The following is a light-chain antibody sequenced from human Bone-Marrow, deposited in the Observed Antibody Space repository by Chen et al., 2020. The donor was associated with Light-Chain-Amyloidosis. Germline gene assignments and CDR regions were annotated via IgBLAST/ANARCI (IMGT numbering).Light chain of an antibody. CDR2: GSS. J-gene: IGKJ4*01. CDR3: QQYGTSPLT. V-gene: IGKV3-20*01. Sequence: ESVLTQSPGTLSLSPGEGANLSCRASQTISSNYLTWYQQKFGQAPRLLIYGSSSRATGIPDRFTGSGSGTDFTLTINRLEPEDFAMYYCQQYGTSPLTFGGGTKVEIK. CDR1: QTISSNY.